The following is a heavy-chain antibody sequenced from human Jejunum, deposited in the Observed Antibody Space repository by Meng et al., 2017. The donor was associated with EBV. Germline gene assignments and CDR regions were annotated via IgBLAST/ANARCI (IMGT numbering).Heavy chain of an antibody. CDR2: INEDGRIT. CDR3: SRDLVGSADD. J-gene: IGHJ4*02. CDR1: GFTFSSYW. Sequence: VQLVGSGGGVVQPGRALRLSCAASGFTFSSYWMHWVRQAPGKGLVWVSRINEDGRITTYADSVKGRFTISRDNTKNTLYLQMNSLRAEDTAVYFCSRDLVGSADDWGQGTLVTVSS. D-gene: IGHD6-25*01. V-gene: IGHV3-74*01.